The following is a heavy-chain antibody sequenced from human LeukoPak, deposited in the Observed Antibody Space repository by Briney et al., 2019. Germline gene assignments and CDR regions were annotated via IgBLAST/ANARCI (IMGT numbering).Heavy chain of an antibody. Sequence: KSSETLSLTCAVSGGSISSSNWWSWDRQPPGKGLEWVGEIYHSGSTNYNPSLKSRVTISVVKSKNQFSLKLSSVTAADTAVYYCARRTGDYVLGSYGWFDPWGQGTLVTVSS. V-gene: IGHV4-4*02. CDR2: IYHSGST. CDR1: GGSISSSNW. D-gene: IGHD4-17*01. CDR3: ARRTGDYVLGSYGWFDP. J-gene: IGHJ5*02.